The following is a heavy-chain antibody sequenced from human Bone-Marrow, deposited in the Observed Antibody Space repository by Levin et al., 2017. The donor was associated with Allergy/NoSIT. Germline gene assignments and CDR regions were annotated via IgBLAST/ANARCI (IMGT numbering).Heavy chain of an antibody. V-gene: IGHV4-39*07. Sequence: SQTLSLTCTVSGDSITTSLYYWGWIRQPPGKGLEWIGMIHHGGTSYYNASLKNRLIISVDTSKNQFSLKLTSVTAADTAVYFCVRVFMMSYYFDFWGQGTQVNVSS. J-gene: IGHJ4*02. CDR3: VRVFMMSYYFDF. CDR2: IHHGGTS. D-gene: IGHD3-10*02. CDR1: GDSITTSLYY.